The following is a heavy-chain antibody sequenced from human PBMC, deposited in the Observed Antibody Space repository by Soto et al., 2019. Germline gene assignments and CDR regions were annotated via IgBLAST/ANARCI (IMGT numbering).Heavy chain of an antibody. Sequence: GGSLILSCAASGFTFSTYAMNWVRQAPGKGLEWVSYIGSGSRIIYYADSVKGRFTISRDNAKNSLYLQMKSLRDEDTAGYYCVRGFFDSGAFDYWAKGTLVAASA. CDR2: IGSGSRII. CDR3: VRGFFDSGAFDY. CDR1: GFTFSTYA. D-gene: IGHD1-26*01. V-gene: IGHV3-48*02. J-gene: IGHJ4*02.